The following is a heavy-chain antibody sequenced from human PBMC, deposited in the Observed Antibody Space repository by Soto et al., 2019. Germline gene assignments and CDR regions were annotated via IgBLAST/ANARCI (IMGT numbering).Heavy chain of an antibody. V-gene: IGHV1-2*02. Sequence: QLHLVQSGAVVKKPGASVTVSCSASGYPVTAYYMHWVRQAPGRGLEWMGGINPATGAAKYTQTFQGRVTVARDPSTSTVFMEPSGLTSEDPAVFYCARGGGVGVAGSAAFDMWGQGTLVTVSS. J-gene: IGHJ3*02. CDR1: GYPVTAYY. CDR2: INPATGAA. CDR3: ARGGGVGVAGSAAFDM. D-gene: IGHD3-3*01.